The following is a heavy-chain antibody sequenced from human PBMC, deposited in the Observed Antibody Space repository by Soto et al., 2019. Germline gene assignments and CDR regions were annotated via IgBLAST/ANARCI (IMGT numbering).Heavy chain of an antibody. CDR1: GFTFSSYA. Sequence: EVQLLESGGGLVQPGGSLRLSCAASGFTFSSYAMSWVRQAPGKGLEWVSVISGSGGSTYYADSVKGRFTISRDNSKNTLYLQMNSLRAEDTAVYYCAKVVGGGLVCSGGSCRVFQQWGQGTLVTVSS. CDR2: ISGSGGST. CDR3: AKVVGGGLVCSGGSCRVFQQ. J-gene: IGHJ1*01. D-gene: IGHD2-15*01. V-gene: IGHV3-23*01.